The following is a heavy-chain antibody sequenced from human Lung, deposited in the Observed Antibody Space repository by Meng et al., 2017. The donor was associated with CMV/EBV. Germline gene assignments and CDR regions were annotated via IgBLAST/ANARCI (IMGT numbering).Heavy chain of an antibody. V-gene: IGHV6-1*01. CDR2: TYYRSKWYH. J-gene: IGHJ4*02. Sequence: EQLHQSGPGLVKPSQTPSLTCAISGDIVSSNSAAWHWIRQSPSRGLEWLGRTYYRSKWYHEYAVSVKSRITISPDTPKNQFSLQLNSMTPEDTAVYYCARGINGGCGDWGQGTLVTVSS. CDR1: GDIVSSNSAA. CDR3: ARGINGGCGD. D-gene: IGHD4-23*01.